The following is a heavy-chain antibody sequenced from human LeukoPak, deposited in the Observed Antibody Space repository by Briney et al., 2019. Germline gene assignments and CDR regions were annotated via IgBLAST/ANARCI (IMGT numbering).Heavy chain of an antibody. D-gene: IGHD6-19*01. V-gene: IGHV4-34*01. CDR1: GGSFSGYY. CDR3: ARGGGAVAGTGAGNYYYYYGMDV. CDR2: INHSGST. J-gene: IGHJ6*02. Sequence: SQTLSLTCAVYGGSFSGYYWSWIRQPPGKGLEWIGEINHSGSTNYNPSLKSRVTISVDTSKNQFSLKLSSVTAADTAVYYCARGGGAVAGTGAGNYYYYYGMDVWGQGTTVTVSS.